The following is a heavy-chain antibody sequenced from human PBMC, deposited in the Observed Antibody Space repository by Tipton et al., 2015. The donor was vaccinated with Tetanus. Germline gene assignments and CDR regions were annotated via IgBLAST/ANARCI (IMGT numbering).Heavy chain of an antibody. V-gene: IGHV4-59*07. Sequence: TLSLTCAVYGGSFSVYYWSWIRQPPGKGLEWIGYIYYSGSTNYNPSLESRVTISVDTSKNQFSLKLRSVTAADTAVYYCARLYSYGSLHWFDPWGQGTLVTVSS. CDR2: IYYSGST. CDR3: ARLYSYGSLHWFDP. J-gene: IGHJ5*02. D-gene: IGHD5-18*01. CDR1: GGSFSVYY.